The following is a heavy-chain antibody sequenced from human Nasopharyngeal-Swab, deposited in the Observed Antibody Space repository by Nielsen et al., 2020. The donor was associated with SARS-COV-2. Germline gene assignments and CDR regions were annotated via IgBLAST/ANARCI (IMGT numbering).Heavy chain of an antibody. CDR3: ARGDLSSRIIDY. CDR2: IIPIFGTA. V-gene: IGHV1-69*06. D-gene: IGHD6-13*01. Sequence: SVKVSCKASGGTFSSYAISWVRQAPGQGLEWMGGIIPIFGTANYAQKFQGRVTITADKSTSTAYMELSSLRSEDTAVYYCARGDLSSRIIDYWGQGTLVTVSS. CDR1: GGTFSSYA. J-gene: IGHJ4*02.